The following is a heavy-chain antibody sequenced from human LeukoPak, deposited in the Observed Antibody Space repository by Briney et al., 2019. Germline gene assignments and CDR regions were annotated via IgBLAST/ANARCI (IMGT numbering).Heavy chain of an antibody. D-gene: IGHD3-10*01. J-gene: IGHJ4*02. V-gene: IGHV4-39*07. Sequence: SETLSLTCTVSGGSISSSSYYWGWIRQPPGKGLEWIGSIYYSGSTNYNPSLKSRVTMSVDTSKNQLSLKLSSVTAADTAVYYCAREAITMVRGVITDWGQGTLVTVSS. CDR3: AREAITMVRGVITD. CDR1: GGSISSSSYY. CDR2: IYYSGST.